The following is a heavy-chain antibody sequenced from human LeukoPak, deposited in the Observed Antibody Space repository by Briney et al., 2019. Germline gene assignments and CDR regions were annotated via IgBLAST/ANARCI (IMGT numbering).Heavy chain of an antibody. D-gene: IGHD4-17*01. J-gene: IGHJ3*02. CDR3: ARDLVTVTKGFDI. CDR1: VDSFSSHY. CDR2: ISYIGST. Sequence: SETLSLTCAVSVDSFSSHYWTWIRQPPGKGLEWIGYISYIGSTNYNPSLKSRVTISIDTSKNQFSLKLSSVTAADTAVYFCARDLVTVTKGFDIWGQGTMVSVSS. V-gene: IGHV4-59*11.